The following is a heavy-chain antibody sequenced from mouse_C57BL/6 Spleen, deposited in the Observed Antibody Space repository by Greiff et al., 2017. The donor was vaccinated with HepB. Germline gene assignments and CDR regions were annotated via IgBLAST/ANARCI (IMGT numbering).Heavy chain of an antibody. Sequence: VQLQQSGAELVKPGASVKLSCKASGYTFTEYTIHWVKPRSGQGLEWVGWFYPGSGSIKYNEKFKDKATLTADKSTSTVYMELSRLTSEDSAVYFCARHVMGNWDIAYWGQGTLVTVSA. J-gene: IGHJ3*01. CDR3: ARHVMGNWDIAY. V-gene: IGHV1-62-2*01. CDR2: FYPGSGSI. D-gene: IGHD4-1*01. CDR1: GYTFTEYT.